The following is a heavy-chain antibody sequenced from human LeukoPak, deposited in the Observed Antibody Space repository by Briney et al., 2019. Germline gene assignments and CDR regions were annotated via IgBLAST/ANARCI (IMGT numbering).Heavy chain of an antibody. D-gene: IGHD2-2*01. CDR2: IYSGGTT. CDR1: GFTVSSDH. V-gene: IGHV3-53*01. Sequence: GGSLRLSCAASGFTVSSDHFSWVRQAPGKGLEWVSLIYSGGTTDYADAVKGRFTISRDNSKNTLYLQMNSLRADDTAVYYCARYCSSSSCSAAPKRASDIWSQGTMVTVSS. J-gene: IGHJ3*02. CDR3: ARYCSSSSCSAAPKRASDI.